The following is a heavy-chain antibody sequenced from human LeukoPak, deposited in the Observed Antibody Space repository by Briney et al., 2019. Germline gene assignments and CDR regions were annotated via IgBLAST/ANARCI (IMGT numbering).Heavy chain of an antibody. CDR3: ARGERQQLGYYGMDV. J-gene: IGHJ6*02. CDR1: GFTFTKYW. D-gene: IGHD6-13*01. Sequence: GGSLRLSCAASGFTFTKYWMTWVRQAPGKGLEWVGNIKQDGSDKNYMDSVKGRFTISRDNTKNSVYLQMSSLRAEDTAVYYCARGERQQLGYYGMDVWGQGTTVTVSS. CDR2: IKQDGSDK. V-gene: IGHV3-7*03.